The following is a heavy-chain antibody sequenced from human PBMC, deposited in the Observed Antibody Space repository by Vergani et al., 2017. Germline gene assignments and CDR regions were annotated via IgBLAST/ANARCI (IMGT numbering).Heavy chain of an antibody. J-gene: IGHJ6*03. D-gene: IGHD2-2*02. CDR3: AKPHCSSTSCYSDDDYYYYYMDV. CDR1: GFTFSSYA. V-gene: IGHV3-23*03. CDR2: IYSGGSST. Sequence: EVQLLESGGGLVQPGGSLRLSCAASGFTFSSYAMSWVRQAPGKGLEWVSAIYSGGSSTYYADSVKGRFTISRDNSKNTLYLQMNSLRAEDTAVYYCAKPHCSSTSCYSDDDYYYYYMDVWGKGTTVTVSS.